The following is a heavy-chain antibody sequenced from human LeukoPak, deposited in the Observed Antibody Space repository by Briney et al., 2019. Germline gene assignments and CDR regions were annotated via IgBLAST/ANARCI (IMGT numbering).Heavy chain of an antibody. V-gene: IGHV1-8*01. CDR2: MNPNSGNT. CDR3: ASASGGSSVDWFDP. J-gene: IGHJ5*02. D-gene: IGHD2-15*01. CDR1: GYTFTSYD. Sequence: GASVKVSCKASGYTFTSYDIHWVRQATGQGLEWMGWMNPNSGNTGYAQKFHGRVTMTRNTSISTAYMELSSLRSEDTAVYYWASASGGSSVDWFDPWGQGTLVTVSS.